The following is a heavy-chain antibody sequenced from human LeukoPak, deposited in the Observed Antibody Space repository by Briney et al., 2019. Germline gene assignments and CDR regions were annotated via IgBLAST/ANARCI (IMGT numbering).Heavy chain of an antibody. CDR3: AKTSVVPGAMEGYYDCYGMDV. D-gene: IGHD2-2*01. V-gene: IGHV1-2*04. Sequence: GASVKVSCKASGYTFTGYYMRWVRQAPGQGLEWMGGITPNSGGTNYAQKFQGWVTMTRDTSISTAYMELSRLRSDDTAVYYCAKTSVVPGAMEGYYDCYGMDVWGQGTTVTVSS. J-gene: IGHJ6*02. CDR1: GYTFTGYY. CDR2: ITPNSGGT.